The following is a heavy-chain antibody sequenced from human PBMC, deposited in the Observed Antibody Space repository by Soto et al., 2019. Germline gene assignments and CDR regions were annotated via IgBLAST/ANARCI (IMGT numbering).Heavy chain of an antibody. CDR3: ARLEDKRKWLVLFGMDV. Sequence: GESLKISCKGSGYSFTSYWIGWVRQMPGKGLEWMGIIYPGDSDTRYSPSFQGQVTISADKSISTAYLQWSSLKASDTAMYYCARLEDKRKWLVLFGMDVWGQGTTVTVSS. D-gene: IGHD6-19*01. J-gene: IGHJ6*02. V-gene: IGHV5-51*01. CDR1: GYSFTSYW. CDR2: IYPGDSDT.